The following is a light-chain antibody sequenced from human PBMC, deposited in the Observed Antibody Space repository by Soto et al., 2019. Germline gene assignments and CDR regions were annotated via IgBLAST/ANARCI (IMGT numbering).Light chain of an antibody. V-gene: IGKV3-15*01. CDR1: QSVATF. CDR3: QQYTNWPPNT. CDR2: GAS. J-gene: IGKJ5*01. Sequence: EIVLTQSPGTLSLSPGERATLSCRASQSVATFLAWYQQKPGQATRLLIYGASTRATGIPARFSGSGSGTEFTLTISSLQSEDFAVYYCQQYTNWPPNTFGQGTRLEI.